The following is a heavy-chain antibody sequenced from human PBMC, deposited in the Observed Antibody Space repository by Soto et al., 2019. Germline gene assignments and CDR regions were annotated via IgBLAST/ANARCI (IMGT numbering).Heavy chain of an antibody. CDR1: GYTFTSYG. CDR2: ISAYNGNT. Sequence: QVQLVQSGAEVKKPGASVKVSCKASGYTFTSYGISWVRQAPGQGLEWMGWISAYNGNTNYAQKLQGRVTMTTDTSTSTAYMELRSLRSDDTAVYYCARDRGGYYYDSSGYYEAFDISGQGTMVTVPS. D-gene: IGHD3-22*01. J-gene: IGHJ3*02. CDR3: ARDRGGYYYDSSGYYEAFDI. V-gene: IGHV1-18*01.